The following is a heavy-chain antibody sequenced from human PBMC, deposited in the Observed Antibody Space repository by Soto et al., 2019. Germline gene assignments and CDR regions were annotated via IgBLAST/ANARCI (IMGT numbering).Heavy chain of an antibody. CDR1: GFTFSIYA. D-gene: IGHD2-15*01. CDR3: ARVGDIVVVVAAMVSSGAFDI. V-gene: IGHV3-23*01. CDR2: ISGSGGST. Sequence: PGGSLRLSCAASGFTFSIYAMSWVRQAAGKGLEWVSAISGSGGSTYYADSVKGRFTISRDNSKNTLYLQMNSLRAEDTAVYYCARVGDIVVVVAAMVSSGAFDIWGQGTMVTVSS. J-gene: IGHJ3*02.